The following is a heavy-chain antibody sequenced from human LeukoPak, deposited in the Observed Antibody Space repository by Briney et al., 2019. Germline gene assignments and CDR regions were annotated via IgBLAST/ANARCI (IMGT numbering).Heavy chain of an antibody. V-gene: IGHV1-18*01. CDR2: ISAYNGNT. CDR1: GYTFTSYG. CDR3: ARPGGLTTGHDAFDI. J-gene: IGHJ3*02. D-gene: IGHD4-17*01. Sequence: HWASVKVSCKASGYTFTSYGISWVRQAPGQGLEWMGWISAYNGNTNYAQKLQGRVTMTTDTSTSTAYMELRSLRSDDTAVYYCARPGGLTTGHDAFDIWGQGTMVTVSS.